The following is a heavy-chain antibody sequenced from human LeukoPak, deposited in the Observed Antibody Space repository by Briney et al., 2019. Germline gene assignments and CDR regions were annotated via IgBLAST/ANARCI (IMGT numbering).Heavy chain of an antibody. V-gene: IGHV3-30*04. CDR3: ERDRSGWNDY. CDR1: GFTFSSYA. CDR2: ISYDGSNK. D-gene: IGHD6-19*01. Sequence: GRSLRLSCAASGFTFSSYAMHWVRQAPGKGLEWVAVISYDGSNKYYADSVKGRFTISRDNSKNTLYLQMNSLRAEDTAVYYCERDRSGWNDYWGQGTLVTVSS. J-gene: IGHJ4*02.